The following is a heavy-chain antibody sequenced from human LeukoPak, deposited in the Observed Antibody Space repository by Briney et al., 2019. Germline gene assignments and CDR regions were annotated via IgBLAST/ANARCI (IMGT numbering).Heavy chain of an antibody. CDR1: GFTFSSYA. J-gene: IGHJ3*02. Sequence: GGSLLLSCAASGFTFSSYAMHWVRQAPGKGLEWVAVISYDGSNKYYADSVKGRFTISRDNSKNTLYLQMNSLRAEDTAVYYCAGSFYYGSGSYDHDAFDIWGQGTMVTVSS. D-gene: IGHD3-10*01. V-gene: IGHV3-30*04. CDR2: ISYDGSNK. CDR3: AGSFYYGSGSYDHDAFDI.